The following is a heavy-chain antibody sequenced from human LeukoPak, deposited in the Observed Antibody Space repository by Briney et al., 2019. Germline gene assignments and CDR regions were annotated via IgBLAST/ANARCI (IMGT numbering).Heavy chain of an antibody. J-gene: IGHJ6*03. CDR2: IKQDGSEK. Sequence: GGSLRLSCAASGFTFSSYWMSWVRQAPGKGLEWVANIKQDGSEKYYVDSVKGRFTISRDNAKNSLYLQMNSLRDEDTGVYYCAKGLRTGVGPYMGYHYYMDVWGKGATVTVSS. D-gene: IGHD3-16*01. V-gene: IGHV3-7*03. CDR3: AKGLRTGVGPYMGYHYYMDV. CDR1: GFTFSSYW.